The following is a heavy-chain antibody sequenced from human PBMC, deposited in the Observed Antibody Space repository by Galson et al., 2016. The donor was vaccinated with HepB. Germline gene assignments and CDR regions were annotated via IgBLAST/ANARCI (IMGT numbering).Heavy chain of an antibody. Sequence: SETLSLTCTVSGASVNIGSYYWSWVRQSPGKGLEWIAYIYYNGSAHYNPSLKSRVTISIATSRNQFSLKLNSVTAADTAVYYCARASPGGYTGYSSYFYGVDVWGQGTTVTVSS. CDR2: IYYNGSA. D-gene: IGHD1-1*01. CDR3: ARASPGGYTGYSSYFYGVDV. V-gene: IGHV4-61*01. J-gene: IGHJ6*02. CDR1: GASVNIGSYY.